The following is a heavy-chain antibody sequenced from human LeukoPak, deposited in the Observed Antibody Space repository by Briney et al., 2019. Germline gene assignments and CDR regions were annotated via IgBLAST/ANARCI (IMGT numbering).Heavy chain of an antibody. D-gene: IGHD6-13*01. V-gene: IGHV1/OR15-1*01. CDR3: ARGSSSWYVENFDY. CDR1: GYIFTDYY. CDR2: INPNSGGT. J-gene: IGHJ4*02. Sequence: GASVKVSCKASGYIFTDYYMHWVRQAPGQELGWMGRINPNSGGTNYAQKFQGRVTMTRDTSISTAYTELSSLRSEDTATYYCARGSSSWYVENFDYWGQGTLVTVSS.